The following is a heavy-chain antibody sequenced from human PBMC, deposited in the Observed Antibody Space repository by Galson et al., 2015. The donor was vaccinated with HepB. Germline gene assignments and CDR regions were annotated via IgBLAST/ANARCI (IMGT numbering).Heavy chain of an antibody. CDR3: AKGILWSVAGSLDY. D-gene: IGHD6-19*01. J-gene: IGHJ4*02. V-gene: IGHV3-30-3*01. CDR1: GFTFSSYA. CDR2: ISYDGSNK. Sequence: SLRLSCAASGFTFSSYAMHWVRQAPGKGLEWVAVISYDGSNKYYADSVKGRFTISRDNAKDSLYLQMNSLRAEDTALYYCAKGILWSVAGSLDYWGQGTLVTVSS.